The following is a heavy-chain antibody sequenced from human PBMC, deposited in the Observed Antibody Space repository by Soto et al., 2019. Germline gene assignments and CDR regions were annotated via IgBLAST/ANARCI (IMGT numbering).Heavy chain of an antibody. CDR1: GYTFTVNF. J-gene: IGHJ6*02. V-gene: IGHV1-2*02. CDR2: VNPNSGVT. CDR3: ARDFIGLVSVYGMDV. Sequence: ASVKVSCKTSGYTFTVNFIHWARQAPGQGLEWMGWVNPNSGVTKYAQRFQGRVTMTRDTSITTAYMELSSLTSDDTALYYCARDFIGLVSVYGMDVWGQGTTVTVSS. D-gene: IGHD3-16*02.